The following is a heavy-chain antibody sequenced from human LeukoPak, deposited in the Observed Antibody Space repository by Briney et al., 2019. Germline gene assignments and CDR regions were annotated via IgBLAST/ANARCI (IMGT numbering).Heavy chain of an antibody. V-gene: IGHV4-31*03. Sequence: SETLSLTCTVSGGSISSGGYYWSWIRQHPGKGLEWIGYIYYSGSTYYNPSLKSRVTISVDTSKNQFSLKLSSVIAADTAVYYCARRGSDYWYFDLWGRGTLVTVSS. D-gene: IGHD2-21*01. CDR1: GGSISSGGYY. CDR3: ARRGSDYWYFDL. J-gene: IGHJ2*01. CDR2: IYYSGST.